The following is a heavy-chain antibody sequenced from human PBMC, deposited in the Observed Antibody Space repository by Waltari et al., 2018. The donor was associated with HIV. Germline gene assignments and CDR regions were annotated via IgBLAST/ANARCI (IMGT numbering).Heavy chain of an antibody. Sequence: VQLVESGGGVGQPGRSLRLSCAASGFTFSSHGMHCVRQAPGRGLGRAAMKRLIGGSEDDADAEKGRGPNSRDNSKSTLYLQLTTLRAEDTAVYYWAKDAVGAATLGDYCGQGTLVTV. CDR3: AKDAVGAATLGDY. V-gene: IGHV3-30*02. CDR1: GFTFSSHG. D-gene: IGHD2-15*01. CDR2: KRLIGGSE. J-gene: IGHJ4*02.